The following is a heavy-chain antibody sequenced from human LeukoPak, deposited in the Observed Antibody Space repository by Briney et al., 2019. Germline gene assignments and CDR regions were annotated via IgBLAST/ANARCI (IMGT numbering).Heavy chain of an antibody. Sequence: GGSLRLSCAASGFTFSSYSMNWVRQAPGKGLEWVSSISSSSSYIYYADSVKGRFTISRDNATNSLYLQMNSLRAEDTAVYYCARVPYDYGDYGSGARQRDYYYYYYMDVWGKGTTVTVSS. V-gene: IGHV3-21*01. CDR2: ISSSSSYI. CDR1: GFTFSSYS. J-gene: IGHJ6*03. D-gene: IGHD4-17*01. CDR3: ARVPYDYGDYGSGARQRDYYYYYYMDV.